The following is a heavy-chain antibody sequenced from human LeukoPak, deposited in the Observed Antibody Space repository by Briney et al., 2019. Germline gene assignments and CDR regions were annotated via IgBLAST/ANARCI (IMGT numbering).Heavy chain of an antibody. D-gene: IGHD3-3*01. CDR1: GYTFTSYG. J-gene: IGHJ3*02. Sequence: HRASVKVSCKASGYTFTSYGISWVRQAPGQGLEWMGWISAYNGNTNYAQKLQGRVTMTTDTSTSTAYMELRSLRSDDTAVYYCARDLSYDFWSGYFPRDAFDIWGQGTMVTVSS. CDR3: ARDLSYDFWSGYFPRDAFDI. CDR2: ISAYNGNT. V-gene: IGHV1-18*01.